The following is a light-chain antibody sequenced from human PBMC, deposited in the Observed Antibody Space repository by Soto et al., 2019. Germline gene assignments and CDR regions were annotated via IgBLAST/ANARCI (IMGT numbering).Light chain of an antibody. J-gene: IGKJ3*01. CDR3: QPTYCTPFT. Sequence: DIPMTQSPSSLSASVGDRVTITCRASQSINKYINWYQQKPGKAPNLLINGASSLQSGVPSRFSGSGSGTDFTLTISNLQPEDVATYYCQPTYCTPFTCGPGTKVDI. CDR1: QSINKY. V-gene: IGKV1-39*01. CDR2: GAS.